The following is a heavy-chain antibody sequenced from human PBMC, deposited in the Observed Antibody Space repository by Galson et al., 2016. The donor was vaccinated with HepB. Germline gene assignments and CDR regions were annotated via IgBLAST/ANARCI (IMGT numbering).Heavy chain of an antibody. CDR1: GFTFSSYS. CDR2: ISSNSSYI. D-gene: IGHD3-22*01. V-gene: IGHV3-21*01. Sequence: SLRLSCAASGFTFSSYSMNWVRQAPGKGLEWVSFISSNSSYIYYRDSVKGRFTISRDNAKNSLYLQMNSLRAGDTAVYYCATRTYYSDTSGFYFQNWVQGTLVTVSS. J-gene: IGHJ1*01. CDR3: ATRTYYSDTSGFYFQN.